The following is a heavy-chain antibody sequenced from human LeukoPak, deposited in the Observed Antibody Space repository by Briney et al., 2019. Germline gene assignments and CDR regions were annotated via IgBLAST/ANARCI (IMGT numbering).Heavy chain of an antibody. CDR2: IWYDGSNK. V-gene: IGHV3-33*01. Sequence: PGRSLRLSCAASGFIFSSYGMHWVRQAPGKGLEWVAVIWYDGSNKYYADSVKGRFTISRDNSKNTLYLQMNSLRAEDTAVYYCARDHLGDWGGFDSWGQGTLVTVSS. D-gene: IGHD7-27*01. CDR3: ARDHLGDWGGFDS. CDR1: GFIFSSYG. J-gene: IGHJ4*02.